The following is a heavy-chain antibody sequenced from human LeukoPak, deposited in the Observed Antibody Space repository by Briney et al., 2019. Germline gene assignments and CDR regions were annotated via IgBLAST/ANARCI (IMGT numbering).Heavy chain of an antibody. CDR1: GFTFRSYG. J-gene: IGHJ1*01. V-gene: IGHV3-30*18. CDR3: AKDRYGGNSVIFSEYFQH. D-gene: IGHD4-23*01. CDR2: ISYDGNNK. Sequence: PGGSLRLSCAASGFTFRSYGMHWVRQAPGKGLEWVAVISYDGNNKYYADSVKGRFSISRDNSKNTLYLQMNSLRAEDTAVYYCAKDRYGGNSVIFSEYFQHWGQGTLVTVSS.